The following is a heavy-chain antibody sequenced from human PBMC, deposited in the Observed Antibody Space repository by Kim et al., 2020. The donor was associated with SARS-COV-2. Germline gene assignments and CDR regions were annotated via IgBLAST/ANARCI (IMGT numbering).Heavy chain of an antibody. Sequence: GGSLRLSCAASGFTFDDYAMHWVRQAPGKGLEWVSLISGDGGSTYYADSVKGRFTISRDNSKNSLYLQMNSLRTEDTALYYCAKDIRAPHPLSIMVRGVNGYSYYGMDVWGQGTTVTFSS. CDR1: GFTFDDYA. CDR2: ISGDGGST. D-gene: IGHD3-10*01. V-gene: IGHV3-43*02. CDR3: AKDIRAPHPLSIMVRGVNGYSYYGMDV. J-gene: IGHJ6*02.